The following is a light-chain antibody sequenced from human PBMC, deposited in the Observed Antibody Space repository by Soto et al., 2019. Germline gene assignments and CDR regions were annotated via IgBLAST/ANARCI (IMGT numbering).Light chain of an antibody. CDR2: GNS. Sequence: QSALTQPPSVSGAPGQRVTISCTGSSSNIGAGYDVHWYQQLPGTAPKLLIYGNSNRPSGVPDRFSGSKSGPSASLAITGLRAEDEADYYCQSYDSSLSGVFGTGTKVPVL. V-gene: IGLV1-40*01. J-gene: IGLJ1*01. CDR3: QSYDSSLSGV. CDR1: SSNIGAGYD.